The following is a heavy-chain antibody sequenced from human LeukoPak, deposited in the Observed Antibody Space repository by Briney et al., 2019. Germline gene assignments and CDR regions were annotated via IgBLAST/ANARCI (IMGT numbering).Heavy chain of an antibody. D-gene: IGHD2-15*01. CDR2: ISSSGSTT. Sequence: PGGSLRLSCAASEFTFSDYYISWIRQAPGKGLEWVSYISSSGSTTYYADSVKGRFAISRDNAKNSLYLQMSSLSAEDTAVYYCARGVVVDYWGQGTLVTVSS. V-gene: IGHV3-11*04. CDR3: ARGVVVDY. J-gene: IGHJ4*02. CDR1: EFTFSDYY.